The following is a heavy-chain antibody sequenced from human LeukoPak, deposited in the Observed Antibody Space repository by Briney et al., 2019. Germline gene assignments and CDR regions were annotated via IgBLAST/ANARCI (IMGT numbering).Heavy chain of an antibody. Sequence: GGSLRLSCAASGFTFDDYAMHWVRQAPGKGLEWVSGISWNSGSIGYADSVKGRFTISRDNAKNSLYLQMNSLRAEDTALYYCAKGRYYNSETSFDYWGQGTLVTVSS. V-gene: IGHV3-9*01. J-gene: IGHJ4*02. CDR3: AKGRYYNSETSFDY. CDR2: ISWNSGSI. D-gene: IGHD3-10*01. CDR1: GFTFDDYA.